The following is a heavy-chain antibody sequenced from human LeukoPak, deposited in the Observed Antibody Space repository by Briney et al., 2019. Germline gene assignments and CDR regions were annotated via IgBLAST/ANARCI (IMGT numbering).Heavy chain of an antibody. Sequence: PSETLSLTCTVSGGSINNYYWSWVRQPPGAGLEWLAYIYYTGSTNYNPSLKTRLTISVDTSKNQFSLRLNSVTAADTAVYYCARFSQYYDSPTHYLDYWGQGILETVSS. CDR1: GGSINNYY. V-gene: IGHV4-59*08. J-gene: IGHJ4*02. CDR3: ARFSQYYDSPTHYLDY. D-gene: IGHD3-16*01. CDR2: IYYTGST.